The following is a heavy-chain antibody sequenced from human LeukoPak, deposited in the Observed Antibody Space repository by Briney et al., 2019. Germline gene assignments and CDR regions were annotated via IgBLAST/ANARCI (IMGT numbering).Heavy chain of an antibody. D-gene: IGHD6-13*01. CDR3: ARHRLAAADTAEDC. CDR2: INHSGST. V-gene: IGHV4-34*01. J-gene: IGHJ4*02. CDR1: GGSFSGYY. Sequence: SETLSLTCAVYGGSFSGYYWSWIRQPPGKGLEWIGEINHSGSTNYNPSLKSRVTISVDTSKNQFSLKLSSVTAADTAVYYCARHRLAAADTAEDCWGQGTLVTVSS.